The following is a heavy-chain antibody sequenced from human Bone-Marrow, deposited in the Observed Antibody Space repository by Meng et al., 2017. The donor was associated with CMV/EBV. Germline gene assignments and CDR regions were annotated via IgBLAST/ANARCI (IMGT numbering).Heavy chain of an antibody. CDR2: IYYNGST. D-gene: IGHD6-6*01. Sequence: SETLSLTCTVSGASIRSSSYYWGWIRQPPGKGPEWIGSIYYNGSTYYNPSLKSRVTISVDTSKNQFSLKLSSVTAADTAVYYCARVRIAAALARGYGMDVWGQGTTVTVSS. J-gene: IGHJ6*02. CDR1: GASIRSSSYY. CDR3: ARVRIAAALARGYGMDV. V-gene: IGHV4-39*07.